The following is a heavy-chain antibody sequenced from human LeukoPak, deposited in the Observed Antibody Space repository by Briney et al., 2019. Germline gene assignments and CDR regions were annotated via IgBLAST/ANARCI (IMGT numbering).Heavy chain of an antibody. CDR2: ISGSGGST. CDR3: AKDRKALAQGGRDYFDY. D-gene: IGHD6-19*01. Sequence: GGSLRLSCAASGFTFSTYSMNWVRQAPGKGLEWVSVISGSGGSTYYADSVKGRFTISRDNSKNTLYLQMNSLRAEDTAVYYCAKDRKALAQGGRDYFDYWGQGTLVTVSS. CDR1: GFTFSTYS. V-gene: IGHV3-23*01. J-gene: IGHJ4*02.